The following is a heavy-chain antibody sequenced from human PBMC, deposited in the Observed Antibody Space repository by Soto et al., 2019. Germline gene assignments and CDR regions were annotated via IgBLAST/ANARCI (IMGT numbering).Heavy chain of an antibody. CDR3: ARVTPSYRRLEIAPGGY. CDR1: GYTFTSYG. D-gene: IGHD3-16*01. V-gene: IGHV1-18*01. CDR2: ISAYNGNT. J-gene: IGHJ4*02. Sequence: QVQLVQSGAEVKKPGASVKVSCKASGYTFTSYGISWVRQAPGQGVAWMGWISAYNGNTNYAQKLQGRVTMTTDTPTRAASMDLRSLSSDDTAVYYCARVTPSYRRLEIAPGGYWGQGTLVTVSS.